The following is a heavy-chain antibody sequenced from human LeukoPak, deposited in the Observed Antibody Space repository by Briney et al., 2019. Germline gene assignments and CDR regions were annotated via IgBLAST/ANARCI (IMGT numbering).Heavy chain of an antibody. J-gene: IGHJ5*02. CDR1: GFTFNTYS. CDR3: AKDPRFYGSSGPNWFDP. D-gene: IGHD3-22*01. Sequence: GGSLRLSCVASGFTFNTYSMHWVRQAPGKGLEWVAVLSFDGDEKHYADSVKGRFTISRDNSKNTLYLQMNSLRAEDTAVYYCAKDPRFYGSSGPNWFDPWGQGTLVTVSS. V-gene: IGHV3-30-3*01. CDR2: LSFDGDEK.